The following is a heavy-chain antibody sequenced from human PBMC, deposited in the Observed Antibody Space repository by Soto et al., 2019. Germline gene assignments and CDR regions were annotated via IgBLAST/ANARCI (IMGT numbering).Heavy chain of an antibody. Sequence: PSETLSLTCTVSGDSVRSGSNYSSWIRQPPGKGLHWIGYIFHTGSTNYNPSLKSRVTMSVDTSKNQFSLKLSSVTAADTAVYYCARVPSYHSSGYPHFDFWGQGALVTVSS. CDR3: ARVPSYHSSGYPHFDF. D-gene: IGHD3-22*01. CDR1: GDSVRSGSNY. J-gene: IGHJ4*02. CDR2: IFHTGST. V-gene: IGHV4-61*01.